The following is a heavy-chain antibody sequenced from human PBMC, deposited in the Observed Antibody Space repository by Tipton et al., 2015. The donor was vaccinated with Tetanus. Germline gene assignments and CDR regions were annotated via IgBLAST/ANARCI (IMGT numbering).Heavy chain of an antibody. CDR1: GHNSRSYW. D-gene: IGHD3-10*01. J-gene: IGHJ5*02. V-gene: IGHV5-51*01. CDR2: IYPGDSDA. CDR3: ARLPKHYSASGST. Sequence: QLVQSGAEVKKPGESLKISCKASGHNSRSYWISWMRQMPGKGLEWMGIIYPGDSDATYSPSFQGQVTISADKSISTAYLQWTSLKPSDTAIYFCARLPKHYSASGSTWGQGTLVTVSS.